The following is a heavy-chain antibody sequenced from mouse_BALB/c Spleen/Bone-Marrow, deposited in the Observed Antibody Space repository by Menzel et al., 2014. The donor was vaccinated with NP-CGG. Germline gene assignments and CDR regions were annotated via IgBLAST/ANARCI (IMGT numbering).Heavy chain of an antibody. D-gene: IGHD2-4*01. CDR1: GSTFSTYG. V-gene: IGHV5-6*01. CDR3: VRPYDYGTWFAY. Sequence: EVQLVESGGDLVKPGGSLKLSCAASGSTFSTYGMSWVRQTPDKRLEWVAAISNGGIYTYYPDTVKGRFTISRDNAKNTLYLQMSSLKSEDTAMYYCVRPYDYGTWFAYWGQGTLVTVSA. CDR2: ISNGGIYT. J-gene: IGHJ3*01.